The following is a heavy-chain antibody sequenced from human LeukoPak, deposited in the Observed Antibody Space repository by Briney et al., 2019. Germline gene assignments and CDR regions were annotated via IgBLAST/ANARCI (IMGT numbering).Heavy chain of an antibody. J-gene: IGHJ4*02. D-gene: IGHD3-10*01. CDR2: MNPNSGNT. Sequence: GASVKVSCKASGYTFTSYDISWVRQATGQGLEWMGWMNPNSGNTGYAQKFQGGVTMTRNTSISTAYMELSSLRSEDTAVYYCARGQARAVRGVINAYWGQGTLVTVSS. CDR3: ARGQARAVRGVINAY. V-gene: IGHV1-8*01. CDR1: GYTFTSYD.